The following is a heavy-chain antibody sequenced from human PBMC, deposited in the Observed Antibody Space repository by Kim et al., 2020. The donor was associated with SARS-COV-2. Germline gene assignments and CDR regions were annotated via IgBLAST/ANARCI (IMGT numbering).Heavy chain of an antibody. CDR1: GYTFTSYG. V-gene: IGHV1-18*01. D-gene: IGHD3-3*01. Sequence: ASVKVSCKASGYTFTSYGISWVRQAPGQGLEWMGWISAYNGNTNYAQKLQGRVTMTTDTSTSTAYMELRSLRSDDTAVYYCSRDTYDFSSGYFNWFDPWGQGTLVTVSS. CDR3: SRDTYDFSSGYFNWFDP. J-gene: IGHJ5*02. CDR2: ISAYNGNT.